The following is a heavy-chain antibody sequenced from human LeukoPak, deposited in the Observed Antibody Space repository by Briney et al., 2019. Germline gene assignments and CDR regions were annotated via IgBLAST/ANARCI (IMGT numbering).Heavy chain of an antibody. CDR3: ARGRQEISMILVVMTGVSYYLDV. J-gene: IGHJ6*03. CDR2: INPSGST. D-gene: IGHD3-22*01. V-gene: IGHV4-34*01. CDR1: GGSFSGYY. Sequence: SETLSLTCTVYGGSFSGYYWTWIRQSPGRGLEWIGEINPSGSTYYNPSLKSRLTISRDTSKNQFSLRLSSVTAADTAVYYCARGRQEISMILVVMTGVSYYLDVWGIGTTVTVS.